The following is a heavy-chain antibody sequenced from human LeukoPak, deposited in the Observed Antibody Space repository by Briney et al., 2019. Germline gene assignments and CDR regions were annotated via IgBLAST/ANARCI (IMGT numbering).Heavy chain of an antibody. Sequence: GGSLRLSCAASGFTFSSYAMSWVRQAPGKGLEWVSGISGSGGYTYYADSVKGRVTISRDNSKNTLYLQMNSLRAEDTAIYYCAKSRVSYWVPEFDYWGQGTLVTVSS. CDR3: AKSRVSYWVPEFDY. CDR2: ISGSGGYT. D-gene: IGHD1-26*01. CDR1: GFTFSSYA. J-gene: IGHJ4*02. V-gene: IGHV3-23*01.